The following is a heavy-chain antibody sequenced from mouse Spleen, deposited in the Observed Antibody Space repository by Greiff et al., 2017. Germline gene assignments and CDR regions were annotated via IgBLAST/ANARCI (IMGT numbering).Heavy chain of an antibody. Sequence: QVQLQQPGAELVMPGASVKLSCKASGYTFTSYWMHWVKQRPGQGLEWIGEIDPSDSYTNYNQKFKGKATLTVDKSSSTAYMQLSSLTSEDSAVYYCARQLGLPRYAMDYWGQGTSVTVSS. CDR3: ARQLGLPRYAMDY. V-gene: IGHV1-69*01. CDR1: GYTFTSYW. CDR2: IDPSDSYT. J-gene: IGHJ4*01. D-gene: IGHD3-1*01.